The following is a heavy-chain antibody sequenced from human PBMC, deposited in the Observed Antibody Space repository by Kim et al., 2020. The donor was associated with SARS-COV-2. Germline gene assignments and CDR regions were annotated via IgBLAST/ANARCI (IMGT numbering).Heavy chain of an antibody. Sequence: SETLSLTCTVSGGSISSGGYYWSWIRQHPGKGLEWIGYIYYSGSTYYNPSLKSRVTISVDTSKNQFSLKLRSVTAAATAVYYCARGYYYGSGSYYKWWRDYGMDVWGQGTTVTVSS. V-gene: IGHV4-31*03. D-gene: IGHD3-10*01. CDR3: ARGYYYGSGSYYKWWRDYGMDV. CDR1: GGSISSGGYY. CDR2: IYYSGST. J-gene: IGHJ6*02.